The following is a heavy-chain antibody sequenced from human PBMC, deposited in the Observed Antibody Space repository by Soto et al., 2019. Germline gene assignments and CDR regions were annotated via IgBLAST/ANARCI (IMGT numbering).Heavy chain of an antibody. CDR3: AREGDWNYVSWFDP. CDR1: GGTFSSYA. D-gene: IGHD1-7*01. Sequence: QVQLVQSGAEVKKPGSSLKVSCKASGGTFSSYAISWVRQAPGQGLEWRGGIIPIFGTANYAQKFQGRVTITADESTSTAYMELSSLRSEDTAVYYCAREGDWNYVSWFDPWGQGTLVTVSS. CDR2: IIPIFGTA. V-gene: IGHV1-69*01. J-gene: IGHJ5*02.